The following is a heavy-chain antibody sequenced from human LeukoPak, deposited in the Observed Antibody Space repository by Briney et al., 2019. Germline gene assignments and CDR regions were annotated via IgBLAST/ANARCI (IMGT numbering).Heavy chain of an antibody. D-gene: IGHD3-10*01. J-gene: IGHJ4*02. CDR2: INPNSGGT. Sequence: GGSLRLSCAASGFTFSSYGMHWVRQAPGQGLEWMGWINPNSGGTNYAQKFQGRVTMTRDTSISTAYMELSRLRSDDTAVYYCARDLVLYGSGSPDVDYWGQGTLVTVSS. CDR1: GFTFSSYG. CDR3: ARDLVLYGSGSPDVDY. V-gene: IGHV1-2*02.